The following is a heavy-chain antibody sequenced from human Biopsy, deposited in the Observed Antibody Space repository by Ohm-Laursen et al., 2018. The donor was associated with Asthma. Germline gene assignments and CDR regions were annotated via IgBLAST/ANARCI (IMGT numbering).Heavy chain of an antibody. CDR3: ARGPEYVRSSGALDY. J-gene: IGHJ4*02. V-gene: IGHV1-3*01. Sequence: GSSVKVSCKASGGTFSSYAISWVRQAPGQRLEWMGWINAGNGNTKYSQKFQGRVSITRDTSASTAYMELSSLSSEDTALYYCARGPEYVRSSGALDYWGQGTLVTVSS. CDR1: GGTFSSYA. CDR2: INAGNGNT. D-gene: IGHD2-2*01.